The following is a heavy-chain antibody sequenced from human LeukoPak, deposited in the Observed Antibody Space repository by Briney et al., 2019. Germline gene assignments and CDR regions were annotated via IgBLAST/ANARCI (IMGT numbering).Heavy chain of an antibody. V-gene: IGHV1-8*03. CDR2: MNPNSGNT. D-gene: IGHD3-10*01. CDR3: ARIMVRGVIHAFDI. CDR1: GYTFTSYD. Sequence: ASVKVSCKASGYTFTSYDINWVRQATGQGLEWMGWMNPNSGNTGYAQKFQGRVTITRNTSISTAYMELSSLRSEDTAVYYCARIMVRGVIHAFDIWGQGTMVTVSS. J-gene: IGHJ3*02.